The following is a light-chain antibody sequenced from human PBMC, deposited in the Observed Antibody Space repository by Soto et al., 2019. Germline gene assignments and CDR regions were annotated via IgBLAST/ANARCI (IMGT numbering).Light chain of an antibody. V-gene: IGLV2-8*01. J-gene: IGLJ2*01. CDR3: SSYAGSNNLV. CDR2: EVS. CDR1: SSDVGGYNY. Sequence: QSVLSQPASVSGSPGQSVTISCTGTSSDVGGYNYDSWYQQHPGKAPKLMIYEVSKRPSGVPDRFSGSKSGNTASLTVSGLLAEDQADYYCSSYAGSNNLVFGRGTKLTVL.